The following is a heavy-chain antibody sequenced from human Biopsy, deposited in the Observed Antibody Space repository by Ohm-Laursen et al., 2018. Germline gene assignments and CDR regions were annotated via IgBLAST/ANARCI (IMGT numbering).Heavy chain of an antibody. D-gene: IGHD4-17*01. CDR2: LSSSSSFI. CDR3: ARQKGFYGDPYYYGMDV. Sequence: SLRLSCAASGFDFSTYPMNWVRLAPGKGLEWVSSLSSSSSFIYYADSVKGRFTISRHNAKNSLFLQMDSLRAEDTAVYYCARQKGFYGDPYYYGMDVWGQGTTVTVSS. J-gene: IGHJ6*02. CDR1: GFDFSTYP. V-gene: IGHV3-21*01.